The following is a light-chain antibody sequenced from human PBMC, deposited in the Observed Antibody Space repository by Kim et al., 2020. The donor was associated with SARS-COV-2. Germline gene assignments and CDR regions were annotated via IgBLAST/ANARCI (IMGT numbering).Light chain of an antibody. Sequence: GQRVTISCTGSGSNIGAGYDVHWYQQLPGTAPKLLIYGNSNRPSGVPDRFSGSKSGTSASLAITGLQAEDEADYYCQSYDSSLREVFGGGTKLTVL. CDR1: GSNIGAGYD. CDR3: QSYDSSLREV. J-gene: IGLJ2*01. V-gene: IGLV1-40*01. CDR2: GNS.